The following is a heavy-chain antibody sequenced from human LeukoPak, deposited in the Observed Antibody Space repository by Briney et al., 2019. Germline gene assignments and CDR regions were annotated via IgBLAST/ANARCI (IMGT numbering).Heavy chain of an antibody. V-gene: IGHV3-23*01. CDR1: GFTFSSFA. CDR2: ISGSGTST. CDR3: AKDPEQLIGYCSGGTCSLRY. J-gene: IGHJ4*02. Sequence: GGSLRLSCAASGFTFSSFAMTWVRQAPGKGLEWVSTISGSGTSTYFADSVKGRFTISRDNSKNTLYLQMNSLRAEDTAVYYCAKDPEQLIGYCSGGTCSLRYWGQGTLVTVSS. D-gene: IGHD2-15*01.